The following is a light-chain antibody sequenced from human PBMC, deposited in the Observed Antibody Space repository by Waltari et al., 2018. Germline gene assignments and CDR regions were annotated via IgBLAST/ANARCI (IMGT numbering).Light chain of an antibody. V-gene: IGKV1-5*03. Sequence: DIQMTQSPSTLSASVGDRVTITCRASRSMSSWLAWYQQKPGKAPKLLISKASGLESGVPSRFSGSGSGTEFTLTISSLQPDDFATYYCQQYNSYPHTFGQGTKLEIK. CDR1: RSMSSW. CDR2: KAS. J-gene: IGKJ2*01. CDR3: QQYNSYPHT.